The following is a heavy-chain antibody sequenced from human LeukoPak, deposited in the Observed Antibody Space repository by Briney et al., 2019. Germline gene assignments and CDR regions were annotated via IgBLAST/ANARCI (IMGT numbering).Heavy chain of an antibody. CDR1: GFTFDDYA. D-gene: IGHD1-7*01. CDR2: ISWNSAGI. J-gene: IGHJ4*02. CDR3: ARDLLPITGTSDY. V-gene: IGHV3-9*01. Sequence: GGSLRLSCAASGFTFDDYAMHWVRQAPGKGLEWVSGISWNSAGIGYADSVKGRFTISRDNAKNSLYLQMNSLRAEDTAVYYCARDLLPITGTSDYWGQGTLVTVSS.